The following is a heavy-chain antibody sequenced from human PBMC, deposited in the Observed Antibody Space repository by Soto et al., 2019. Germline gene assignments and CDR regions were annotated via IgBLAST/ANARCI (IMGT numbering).Heavy chain of an antibody. CDR2: INAGNGNT. V-gene: IGHV1-3*01. Sequence: ASVKVSCKASGYTFTNYAVHWVRQAPGQRLEWMGWINAGNGNTRYSQKFQGRVTITRDTSARTAYMELSSLRSEDTAVYYCAGGYPAVVPVASLYFYMDVWGKGTTVTVSS. D-gene: IGHD2-2*01. J-gene: IGHJ6*03. CDR1: GYTFTNYA. CDR3: AGGYPAVVPVASLYFYMDV.